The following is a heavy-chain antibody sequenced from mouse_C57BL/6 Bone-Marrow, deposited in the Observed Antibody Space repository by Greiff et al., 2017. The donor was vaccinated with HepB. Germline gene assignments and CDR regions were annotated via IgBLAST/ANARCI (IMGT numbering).Heavy chain of an antibody. CDR1: GFSLTSYG. J-gene: IGHJ3*01. CDR3: ASGYYYGSSPFAY. D-gene: IGHD1-1*01. V-gene: IGHV2-6*01. Sequence: VQRVESGPGLVAPSQSLSITCTVSGFSLTSYGVDWVRQSPGKGLEWLGVIWGVGSTNYNSALKSRLSISKDNSKSQVFLKMNSLQTDDTAMYYCASGYYYGSSPFAYWGQGTLVTVSA. CDR2: IWGVGST.